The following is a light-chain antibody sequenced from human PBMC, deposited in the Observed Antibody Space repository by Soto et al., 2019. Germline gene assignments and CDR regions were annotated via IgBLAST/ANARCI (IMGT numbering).Light chain of an antibody. CDR2: EVS. Sequence: QSALTQPASVSGSPGQSITISCTGDSSDVGGYNYVSWFQQHPGKAPKLMIYEVSHRPSGVSHRFSGSKSGTTASLTISGLQAEDEADYYCSSYTRSFTVVFGGGTKVTV. V-gene: IGLV2-14*01. J-gene: IGLJ2*01. CDR1: SSDVGGYNY. CDR3: SSYTRSFTVV.